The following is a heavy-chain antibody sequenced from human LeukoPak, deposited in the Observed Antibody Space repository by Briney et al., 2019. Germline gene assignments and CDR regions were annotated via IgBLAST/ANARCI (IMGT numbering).Heavy chain of an antibody. V-gene: IGHV1-8*01. CDR3: ARAGRYSYGYWFDP. CDR2: MNPNSGNT. Sequence: ASVKVSCKASGYTFTSYDINWVRQATGQGLEWMGWMNPNSGNTGYAQKFQGRVTMTRNTSISTAYMELSSLRSEDTAVYYWARAGRYSYGYWFDPWGQGTLVTVSS. CDR1: GYTFTSYD. J-gene: IGHJ5*02. D-gene: IGHD5-18*01.